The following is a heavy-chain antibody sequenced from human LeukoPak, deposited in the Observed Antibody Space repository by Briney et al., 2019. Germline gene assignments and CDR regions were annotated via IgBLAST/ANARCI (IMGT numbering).Heavy chain of an antibody. CDR1: GGSISSGGYY. CDR2: IYYSGST. Sequence: SQTLSLTCTVSGGSISSGGYYWSWIRQPPGKGLEWIGYIYYSGSTNYNPSLKSRVTISVDTSKNQFSLKLSSVTAADTAVYYCARGYCSSTSCYAQNDYWGQGTLVTVSS. J-gene: IGHJ4*02. D-gene: IGHD2-2*01. V-gene: IGHV4-61*08. CDR3: ARGYCSSTSCYAQNDY.